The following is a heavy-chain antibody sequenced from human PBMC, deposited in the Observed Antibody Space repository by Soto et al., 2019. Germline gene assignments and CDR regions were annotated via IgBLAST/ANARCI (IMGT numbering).Heavy chain of an antibody. Sequence: GGSLRLSCAASGFTFDDYAMHWVRQAPGKGLEWVSGISWNSGSIGYADSVKGRFTISRDNAKNSLYLQMNSLRAEDTALYYCAKDGGPLLWFGELSGGAFDYWGQGTLVTVSS. CDR1: GFTFDDYA. V-gene: IGHV3-9*01. D-gene: IGHD3-10*01. CDR3: AKDGGPLLWFGELSGGAFDY. J-gene: IGHJ4*02. CDR2: ISWNSGSI.